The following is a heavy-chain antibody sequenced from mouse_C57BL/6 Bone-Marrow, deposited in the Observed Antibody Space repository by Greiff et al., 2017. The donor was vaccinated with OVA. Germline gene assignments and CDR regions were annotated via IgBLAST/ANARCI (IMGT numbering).Heavy chain of an antibody. CDR1: GYTFTDYY. V-gene: IGHV1-26*01. CDR2: INPNSGGT. CDR3: AREAKYLDG. J-gene: IGHJ2*01. Sequence: EVQLQQSGAELAKPGASVKMSCKASGYTFTDYYMNWVKQRPGQGLEWIGDINPNSGGTRYNQKFKGKATLTVDKSSSTAYMELRSLTSEDSAVYYGAREAKYLDGWGKGATLTVAS.